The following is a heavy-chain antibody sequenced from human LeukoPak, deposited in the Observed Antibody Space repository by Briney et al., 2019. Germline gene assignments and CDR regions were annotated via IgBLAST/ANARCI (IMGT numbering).Heavy chain of an antibody. CDR1: GFTFSSYA. Sequence: GGSLRLSCAASGFTFSSYAMIWVRQAPGKGLEWVASISGRGESTNYADSVKGRFTISRDNSQNTLHLQMNSLRAEDTAVYYCAKDRELLWFGELLFDYWGQGTLVTVSS. CDR3: AKDRELLWFGELLFDY. V-gene: IGHV3-23*01. D-gene: IGHD3-10*01. CDR2: ISGRGEST. J-gene: IGHJ4*02.